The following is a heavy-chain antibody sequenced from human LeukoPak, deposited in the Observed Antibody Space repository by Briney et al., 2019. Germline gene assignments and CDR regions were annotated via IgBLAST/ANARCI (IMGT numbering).Heavy chain of an antibody. J-gene: IGHJ4*02. CDR3: AKAPVTSCRGAYCYPFDY. CDR1: GFTFSRYG. CDR2: IRGSGGSK. D-gene: IGHD2-21*01. V-gene: IGHV3-23*01. Sequence: GGSLRLSCEASGFTFSRYGMSWVRQAPGKGLEWVSAIRGSGGSKYYADSVKGRFTISRDNSKNTLYLQMNSLRAEDTAVYYCAKAPVTSCRGAYCYPFDYWGQGTLVTVSS.